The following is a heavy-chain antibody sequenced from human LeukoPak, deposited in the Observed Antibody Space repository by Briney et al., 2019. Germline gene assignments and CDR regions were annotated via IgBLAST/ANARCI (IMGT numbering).Heavy chain of an antibody. CDR3: AKDGGPAASALYYYDSSGYYPGY. CDR2: ISYDGSNK. J-gene: IGHJ4*02. D-gene: IGHD3-22*01. V-gene: IGHV3-30*18. Sequence: GGSLRLSCAASGFTFSSYGMHWVRQAPGKGLEWVAVISYDGSNKYYADSVKGRFTISRDNSKNTLYLQMNSLRAEDTAVYYCAKDGGPAASALYYYDSSGYYPGYWGQGTLVTVSP. CDR1: GFTFSSYG.